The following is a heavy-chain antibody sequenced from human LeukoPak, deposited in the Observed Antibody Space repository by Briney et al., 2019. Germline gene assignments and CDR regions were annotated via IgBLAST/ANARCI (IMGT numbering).Heavy chain of an antibody. Sequence: GASVKVSCKASGYTFTSYYMHCVRQAPGQGLEWMGIINPSGGSTSYAQKFQGRVTMTRDTSTSTVYMELSSLRSEDTAVYYCARSVRWFGELLTYYYYYMDVWGKGTTVTISS. D-gene: IGHD3-10*01. J-gene: IGHJ6*03. CDR2: INPSGGST. CDR1: GYTFTSYY. CDR3: ARSVRWFGELLTYYYYYMDV. V-gene: IGHV1-46*01.